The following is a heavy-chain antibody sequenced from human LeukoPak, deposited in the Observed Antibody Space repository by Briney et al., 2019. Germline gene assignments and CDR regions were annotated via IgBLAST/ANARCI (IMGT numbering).Heavy chain of an antibody. CDR3: AGRPCSGGSCCPWFDP. CDR2: IYYSGGT. V-gene: IGHV4-30-4*08. D-gene: IGHD2-15*01. CDR1: GGSVSRGDYY. Sequence: SETLSLTCTVSGGSVSRGDYYWSWIRQPPGKGLEWIGYIYYSGGTFFNPSLKSRVTISVDTSKNQFSLKLSSVTAADTAVYYCAGRPCSGGSCCPWFDPWGHGTLVTVSS. J-gene: IGHJ5*02.